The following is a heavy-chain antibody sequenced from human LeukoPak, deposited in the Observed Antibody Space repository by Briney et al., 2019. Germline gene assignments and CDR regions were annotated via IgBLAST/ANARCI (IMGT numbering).Heavy chain of an antibody. J-gene: IGHJ3*02. CDR1: GGSLSGHY. Sequence: SETLSLTCGVYGGSLSGHYWSWIRQPPGKGLEWIGEINHSGSTNYNPSLKSRVTISLDTSRNQFSLKLNSVTAADTAVYYCAKSNGYGLVDIWGQGTMVTVSS. CDR2: INHSGST. CDR3: AKSNGYGLVDI. V-gene: IGHV4-34*01. D-gene: IGHD3-10*01.